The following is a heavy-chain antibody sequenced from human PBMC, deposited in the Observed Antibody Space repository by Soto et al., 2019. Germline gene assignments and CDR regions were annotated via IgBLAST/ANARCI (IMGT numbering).Heavy chain of an antibody. CDR3: GRVTVAATSWFDP. CDR2: IIPILGIA. D-gene: IGHD2-15*01. J-gene: IGHJ5*02. CDR1: GGTFSSYA. V-gene: IGHV1-69*04. Sequence: SVKVSCKASGGTFSSYAISWVRQAPGQGLEWMGRIIPILGIANYAQKFQGRVTITADKSTSTAYMELSSLRSEDTAVYYCGRVTVAATSWFDPWGQGTLVTVSS.